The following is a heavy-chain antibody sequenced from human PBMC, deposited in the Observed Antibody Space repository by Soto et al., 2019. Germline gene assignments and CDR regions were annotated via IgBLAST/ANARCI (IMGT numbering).Heavy chain of an antibody. CDR2: IDPTDSYT. V-gene: IGHV5-10-1*01. D-gene: IGHD3-16*01. CDR1: GYSFTVYW. Sequence: EVQLVQSGAEVKKPGESLRISCKGSGYSFTVYWISWVRQMPGKGLEWMGRIDPTDSYTNYSPSFQGHVTISADKSISTAYLQWSSLKASDTAMYYCARHEGGLKNWFDPWGQGTLVTVSS. J-gene: IGHJ5*02. CDR3: ARHEGGLKNWFDP.